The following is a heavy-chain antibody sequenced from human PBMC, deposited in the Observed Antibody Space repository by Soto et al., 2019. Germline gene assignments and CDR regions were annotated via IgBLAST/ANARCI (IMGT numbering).Heavy chain of an antibody. D-gene: IGHD2-15*01. CDR2: VSYSRKT. CDR3: ARQQYTVVTAFDV. J-gene: IGHJ3*01. CDR1: GGSITPYY. V-gene: IGHV4-59*07. Sequence: QVQLQESGPGLVKTSDTLSLTCTVSGGSITPYYWSWIRQPPGEGLEWIGYVSYSRKTGYNPSLKSRVSMSIDTSKNEFSLKLPSLTAADAATYYCARQQYTVVTAFDVWGQGTTVAVSS.